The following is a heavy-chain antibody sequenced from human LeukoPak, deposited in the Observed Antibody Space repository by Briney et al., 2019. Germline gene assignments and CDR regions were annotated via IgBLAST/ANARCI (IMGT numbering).Heavy chain of an antibody. CDR2: ISISGSTI. CDR3: ARDWGLDGEISSGDY. CDR1: GFTFSSYE. J-gene: IGHJ4*02. V-gene: IGHV3-48*03. Sequence: PGGSLRLSCAASGFTFSSYEMNWVRQAPGKGLEWVSYISISGSTIYYADSVKGRFTISRDNAKNSLYLQMNSLRGEDTAVYYCARDWGLDGEISSGDYWGQGTLVTVSS. D-gene: IGHD3-10*01.